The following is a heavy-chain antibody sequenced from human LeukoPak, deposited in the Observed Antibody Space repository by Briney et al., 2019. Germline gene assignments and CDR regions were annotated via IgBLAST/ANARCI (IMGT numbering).Heavy chain of an antibody. D-gene: IGHD3-22*01. CDR3: ARPARNSSGYYYAD. Sequence: SETLSLTCTVSGGSISSYYRSWIRQPPGRGPEWIGYIYTSGSTNYNPSLKSRVTISVDTSKNQFSLKLSSVTAADTAVYYCARPARNSSGYYYADWGQGTLVTVSS. CDR1: GGSISSYY. V-gene: IGHV4-4*09. J-gene: IGHJ4*02. CDR2: IYTSGST.